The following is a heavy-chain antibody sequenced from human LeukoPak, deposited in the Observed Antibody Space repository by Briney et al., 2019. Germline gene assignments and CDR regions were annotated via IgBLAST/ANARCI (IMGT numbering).Heavy chain of an antibody. D-gene: IGHD3-3*01. J-gene: IGHJ6*03. CDR3: ARDLWSGLANYYYMDV. CDR2: IKQDGSEK. CDR1: GFTFSSYG. V-gene: IGHV3-7*01. Sequence: GWTLRLSCAASGFTFSSYGMHWVRQAPGKGLEGLANIKQDGSEKYYVDSVKGRFTISRDNAKNSLYLQMNSLRAEDTAVYYCARDLWSGLANYYYMDVWGKGTTVTVSS.